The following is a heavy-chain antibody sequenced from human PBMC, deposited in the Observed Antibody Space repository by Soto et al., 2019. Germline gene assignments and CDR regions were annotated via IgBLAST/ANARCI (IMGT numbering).Heavy chain of an antibody. CDR2: ISSSSSYT. CDR1: GFTFSDYY. J-gene: IGHJ4*02. V-gene: IGHV3-11*06. Sequence: PGGSLRLSCAASGFTFSDYYMSWIRQAPGKGLEWVSYISSSSSYTNYADSVEGRFTISRDNAKNSLYLQMNSLRAEDTAVYYCARDPPGGYYYFFDYWGQGTLVTVSS. CDR3: ARDPPGGYYYFFDY. D-gene: IGHD3-22*01.